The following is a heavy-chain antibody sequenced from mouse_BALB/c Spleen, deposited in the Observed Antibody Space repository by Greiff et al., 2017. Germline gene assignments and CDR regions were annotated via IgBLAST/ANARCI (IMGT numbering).Heavy chain of an antibody. CDR3: ARFYGSSPWFAY. V-gene: IGHV3-8*02. Sequence: DVKLQESGPSLVKPSQTLSLTCSVTGDSITSGYWNWIRKFPGNKLEYMGYISYSGSTYYNPSLKSRISITRDTSKNQYYLQLNSVTTEDTATYYCARFYGSSPWFAYWGQGTLVTVTA. D-gene: IGHD1-1*01. CDR2: ISYSGST. J-gene: IGHJ3*01. CDR1: GDSITSGY.